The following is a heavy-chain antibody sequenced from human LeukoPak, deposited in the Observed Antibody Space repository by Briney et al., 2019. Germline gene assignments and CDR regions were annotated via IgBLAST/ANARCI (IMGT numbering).Heavy chain of an antibody. CDR1: GYSFTSYW. CDR3: ARSPIDYDILTSYPFYFDY. CDR2: IYPGDSDT. V-gene: IGHV5-51*01. Sequence: GESLKISCKGSGYSFTSYWIGWVRQMPGKGLEWMGIIYPGDSDTRYSPSFQGQVTISADKSISTAYLQWSSLKASDTAMYYCARSPIDYDILTSYPFYFDYWGQGTLVTVSS. D-gene: IGHD3-9*01. J-gene: IGHJ4*02.